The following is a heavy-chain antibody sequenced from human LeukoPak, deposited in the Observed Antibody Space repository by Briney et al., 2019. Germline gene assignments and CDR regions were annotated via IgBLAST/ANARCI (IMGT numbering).Heavy chain of an antibody. V-gene: IGHV4-34*01. CDR3: ASVRTIWGSYRHDY. CDR1: GGSFSGYY. J-gene: IGHJ4*02. CDR2: INHSGST. Sequence: SETLSLTXAVYGGSFSGYYWSWIRQPPGKGLEWIGEINHSGSTNYNPSLKSRVTISVDTSKNQFSLKLSSVTVADTAVYYCASVRTIWGSYRHDYWGQGTLVTVSS. D-gene: IGHD3-16*02.